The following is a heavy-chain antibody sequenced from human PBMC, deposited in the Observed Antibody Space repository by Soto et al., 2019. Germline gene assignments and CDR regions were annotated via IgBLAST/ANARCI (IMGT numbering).Heavy chain of an antibody. D-gene: IGHD3-22*01. Sequence: SETRSLTCTVSGGSISSYYWSWIRQPPGKGLEWIGYIYYSGSTNYNPSLKSRVTISVDTSKNQFSLKLSSVTAADTAVYYCAREGYDSSGYAFDYWCPGTLVSVSS. J-gene: IGHJ4*02. V-gene: IGHV4-59*01. CDR1: GGSISSYY. CDR3: AREGYDSSGYAFDY. CDR2: IYYSGST.